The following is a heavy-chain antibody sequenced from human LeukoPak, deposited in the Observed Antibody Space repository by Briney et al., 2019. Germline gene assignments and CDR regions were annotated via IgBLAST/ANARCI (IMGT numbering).Heavy chain of an antibody. CDR1: GGSISSYY. D-gene: IGHD1-1*01. CDR2: IYYSGST. J-gene: IGHJ6*02. CDR3: ARHGTSSYYYYAMDV. V-gene: IGHV4-59*08. Sequence: PSETLSLTCTVSGGSISSYYWSWIRQPPGKGPEWIGYIYYSGSTNYNPSLKSRVTISVDTSKNHFSLRLSSVTAADTAVYYCARHGTSSYYYYAMDVWGQGTTVTVSS.